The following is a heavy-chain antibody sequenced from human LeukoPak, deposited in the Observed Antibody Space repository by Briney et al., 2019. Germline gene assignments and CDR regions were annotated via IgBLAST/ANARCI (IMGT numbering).Heavy chain of an antibody. CDR3: ARTKWGYAFDI. Sequence: SETLSLTCTVSGGSVSGYYWTWIRQPPGKGLGWIGYIYYSGNTNYNPSLKSRVTISLDTSENQFSLRLSSVTAADTAVYYCARTKWGYAFDIWGQGTMVTVSS. J-gene: IGHJ3*02. CDR2: IYYSGNT. D-gene: IGHD7-27*01. V-gene: IGHV4-59*02. CDR1: GGSVSGYY.